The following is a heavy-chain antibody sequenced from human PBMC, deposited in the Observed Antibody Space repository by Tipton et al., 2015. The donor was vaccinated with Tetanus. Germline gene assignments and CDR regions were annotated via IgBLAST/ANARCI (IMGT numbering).Heavy chain of an antibody. CDR2: INPDGRRT. V-gene: IGHV3-74*01. J-gene: IGHJ6*02. CDR3: ARRSLTNYGLDV. D-gene: IGHD1-1*01. Sequence: SLRLSCAASRIRLSDYAMGWVRQTPGKGLLWISRINPDGRRTNYADSVKGRFTISRDNAKNTVYLQMNSLRAEDTAVYFCARRSLTNYGLDVWGQGTPVTVSS. CDR1: RIRLSDYA.